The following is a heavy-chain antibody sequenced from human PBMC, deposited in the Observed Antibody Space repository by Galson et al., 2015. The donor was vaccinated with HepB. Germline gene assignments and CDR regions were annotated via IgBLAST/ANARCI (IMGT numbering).Heavy chain of an antibody. Sequence: CAISGDSVSNNNAAWNWIRQSPSRGLEWLGRTYYRARWYSDYAPAVRSRITINPDTSKNQFSLQLNSVTPDDSAVYYCGSVSGTIYYYGLDVWGQGTTVTVSS. J-gene: IGHJ6*02. CDR3: GSVSGTIYYYGLDV. V-gene: IGHV6-1*01. CDR2: TYYRARWYS. D-gene: IGHD1/OR15-1a*01. CDR1: GDSVSNNNAA.